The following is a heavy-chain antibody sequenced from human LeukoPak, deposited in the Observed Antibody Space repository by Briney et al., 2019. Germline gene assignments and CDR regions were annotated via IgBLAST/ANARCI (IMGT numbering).Heavy chain of an antibody. CDR1: GFTFRSYD. V-gene: IGHV3-23*01. Sequence: PGGSLRLSCAASGFTFRSYDINWVRQAPGKGLEWVSSITGNGASTNLADSVRGRFTISRDNSKNTAYLQMNSLRAEDTAVYYCAGSGSHVYWGQGTLVTVSS. J-gene: IGHJ4*02. CDR3: AGSGSHVY. D-gene: IGHD1-26*01. CDR2: ITGNGAST.